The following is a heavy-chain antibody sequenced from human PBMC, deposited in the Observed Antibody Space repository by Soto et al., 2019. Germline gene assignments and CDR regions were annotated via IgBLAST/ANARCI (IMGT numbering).Heavy chain of an antibody. CDR2: IYFNGDT. CDR1: GGPVSSGNYF. V-gene: IGHV4-39*01. D-gene: IGHD1-20*01. Sequence: QLQLQASGPGLVKPAETLSLKCAVSGGPVSSGNYFWGWIRQPPGKGLERIGNIYFNGDTYYSPSLTSRFTMYVDTAQNRFSLGLTAVTAAGTAVYYCARRLIDTWNQGHAFDFWGHGTLVTVSS. CDR3: ARRLIDTWNQGHAFDF. J-gene: IGHJ3*01.